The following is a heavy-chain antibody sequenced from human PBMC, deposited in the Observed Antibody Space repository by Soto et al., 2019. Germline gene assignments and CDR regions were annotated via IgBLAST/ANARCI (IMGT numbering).Heavy chain of an antibody. V-gene: IGHV3-20*01. CDR3: ARYGYCSSTNCYSYYYYYMDV. CDR2: INWNGDYT. CDR1: GFTFDDYG. Sequence: GGSLRLSCAASGFTFDDYGMSWVRQVPGKGLEWVSGINWNGDYTGYADSVKGRFTITRDNAKNSLYLQMNSLGVEDTALYHCARYGYCSSTNCYSYYYYYMDVWGKGTTVTVSS. J-gene: IGHJ6*03. D-gene: IGHD2-2*02.